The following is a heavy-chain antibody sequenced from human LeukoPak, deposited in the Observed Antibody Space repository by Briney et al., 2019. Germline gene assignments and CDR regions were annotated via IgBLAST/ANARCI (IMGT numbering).Heavy chain of an antibody. Sequence: GGSLRLSCAASGFTLSNSWMTWVRQAPGKGLEWVSGINWNGGSTGYADSVKGRFTISRDNAKNSLYLQMNSLRAEDTALYYCARMVDGVRFDYWGQGTLVTVSS. CDR3: ARMVDGVRFDY. J-gene: IGHJ4*02. D-gene: IGHD3-10*01. V-gene: IGHV3-20*04. CDR2: INWNGGST. CDR1: GFTLSNSW.